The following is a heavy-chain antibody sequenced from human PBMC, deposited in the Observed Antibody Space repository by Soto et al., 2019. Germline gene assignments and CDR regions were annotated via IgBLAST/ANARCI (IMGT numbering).Heavy chain of an antibody. CDR3: ARIIPSLYFDY. CDR2: IDWDDDK. D-gene: IGHD2-21*01. Sequence: PTQTLTLSLKFSGFSLTTSGMLVSCICQPPGKALEWLARIDWDDDKFYSTSLKTRLTISKDTSKNQVVLTMTNMDPVDTATYYCARIIPSLYFDYWGQGILVTVS. J-gene: IGHJ4*02. CDR1: GFSLTTSGML. V-gene: IGHV2-70*04.